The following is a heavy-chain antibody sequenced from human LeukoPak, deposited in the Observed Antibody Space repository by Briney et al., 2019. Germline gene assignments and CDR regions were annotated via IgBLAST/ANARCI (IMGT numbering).Heavy chain of an antibody. CDR3: ATEYDNLDDYFDY. D-gene: IGHD1-1*01. Sequence: GGSLRLSCTASGFPFSGYGVHWVRQAPGKGPEWVAAISSDGSKKDYADSVKGRFSISRDKSKNTLYLQMNSLRPEDTAVYYCATEYDNLDDYFDYWGQGTLVIVSS. CDR2: ISSDGSKK. CDR1: GFPFSGYG. J-gene: IGHJ4*02. V-gene: IGHV3-30*03.